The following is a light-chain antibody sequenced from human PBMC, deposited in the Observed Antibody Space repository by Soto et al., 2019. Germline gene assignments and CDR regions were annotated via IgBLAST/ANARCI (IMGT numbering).Light chain of an antibody. CDR1: KLGDKY. V-gene: IGLV3-1*01. CDR2: QDS. CDR3: QAWDSRTVV. Sequence: SYELTQPPSVSVSPGQTASITCSGDKLGDKYACWYQQKPGQSPVPVIYQDSKRPSGIPERFSGSNSGNTATLTISGTQAMDEADYYCQAWDSRTVVFGGGTKLTVL. J-gene: IGLJ2*01.